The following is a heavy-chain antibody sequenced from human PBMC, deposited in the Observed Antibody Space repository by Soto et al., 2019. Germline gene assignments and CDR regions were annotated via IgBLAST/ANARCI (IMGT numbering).Heavy chain of an antibody. CDR3: ARDFFDSSDYTTNWFDP. V-gene: IGHV4-39*01. D-gene: IGHD3-22*01. CDR1: GDSISNSRFY. CDR2: IYHTGNA. J-gene: IGHJ5*02. Sequence: SETLSFTCSVSGDSISNSRFYWAWIRQPPGEGLEWIGSIYHTGNAYYNPSLKSRVTISVDASKNQFSLKLTSVTAADAALYYCARDFFDSSDYTTNWFDPWGQGTLVTVSS.